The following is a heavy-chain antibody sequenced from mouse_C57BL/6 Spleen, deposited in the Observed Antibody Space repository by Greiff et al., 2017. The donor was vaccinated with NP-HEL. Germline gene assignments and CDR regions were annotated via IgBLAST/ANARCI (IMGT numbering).Heavy chain of an antibody. D-gene: IGHD2-5*01. CDR2: IYPGSGST. Sequence: VQLQQPGAELVKPGASVKMSCKASGYTFTSYWITWVKQRPGQGLEWIGDIYPGSGSTNYNEKFKSKATLTVDTSSSTAYMPLSSLTSEDSAVYYCARPYSKNYAMDYWGQGTSVTVSS. CDR1: GYTFTSYW. CDR3: ARPYSKNYAMDY. V-gene: IGHV1-55*01. J-gene: IGHJ4*01.